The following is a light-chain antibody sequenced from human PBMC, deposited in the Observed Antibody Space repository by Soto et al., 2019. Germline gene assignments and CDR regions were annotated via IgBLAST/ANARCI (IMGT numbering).Light chain of an antibody. V-gene: IGKV3D-15*01. CDR1: QSVSRSY. Sequence: EIVLIPSPGTLSLSPGYRATLSFSRSQSVSRSYLGWYQQKPGQAPRLLMYGASIRAAGVPDRFSGSGSGTEFTLTISSLQSEDFAVYYCQKYNNWPGTFGQGTKVDI. J-gene: IGKJ1*01. CDR2: GAS. CDR3: QKYNNWPGT.